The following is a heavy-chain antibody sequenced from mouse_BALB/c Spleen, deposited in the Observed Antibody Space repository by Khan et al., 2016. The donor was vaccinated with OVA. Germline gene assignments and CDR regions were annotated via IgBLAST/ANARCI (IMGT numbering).Heavy chain of an antibody. Sequence: VQLQQSGAELARPGASVKMSCKASGYTFTTYTIHWVKQGPGQSLEWIGYIIPTNDYANYNQKFKDRATLTADKSSSTAYMQLSSLTSGDSALYYCAREGAYYRSDGWFAYWGQGTLVTVSA. V-gene: IGHV1-4*01. CDR1: GYTFTTYT. J-gene: IGHJ3*01. CDR2: IIPTNDYA. CDR3: AREGAYYRSDGWFAY. D-gene: IGHD2-14*01.